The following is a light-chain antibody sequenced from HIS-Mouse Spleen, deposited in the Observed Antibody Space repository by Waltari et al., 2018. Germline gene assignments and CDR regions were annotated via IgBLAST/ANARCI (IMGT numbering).Light chain of an antibody. CDR3: CSYAGSWV. CDR2: EGS. J-gene: IGLJ3*02. Sequence: QSALTQPASVSGSPGQSNPIYCTGTSSDVGSYNLVSWYQQHPGKAPKLMIYEGSKRPSGVSNRFSGSKSGNTASLTISGLQAEDEADYYCCSYAGSWVFGGGTKLTVL. V-gene: IGLV2-23*01. CDR1: SSDVGSYNL.